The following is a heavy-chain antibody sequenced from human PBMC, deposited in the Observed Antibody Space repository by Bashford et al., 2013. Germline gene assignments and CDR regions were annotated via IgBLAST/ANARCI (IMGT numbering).Heavy chain of an antibody. Sequence: VRQXPGKGLEWVSYISSTSSSIYYADSVKGRFTISRDNAKNSLYLQMSSLRDEDTAVYYCARNFYYWGQGTLVTVSS. CDR2: ISSTSSSI. J-gene: IGHJ4*02. CDR3: ARNFYY. V-gene: IGHV3-48*02.